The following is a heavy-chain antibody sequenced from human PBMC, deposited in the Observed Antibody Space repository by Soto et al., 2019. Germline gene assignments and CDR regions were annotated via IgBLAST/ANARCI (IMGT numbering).Heavy chain of an antibody. CDR1: GFTFSSYA. Sequence: PGGSLRLSCAASGFTFSSYAMHWVRQAPGKGLEWVAVISYDGSNKYYADSVKGRFTISRDNSKNTLSLQMNSLRAEDTAVYYCECYDVDYWGQGTLVTVSS. V-gene: IGHV3-30-3*01. CDR3: ECYDVDY. J-gene: IGHJ4*02. CDR2: ISYDGSNK. D-gene: IGHD5-12*01.